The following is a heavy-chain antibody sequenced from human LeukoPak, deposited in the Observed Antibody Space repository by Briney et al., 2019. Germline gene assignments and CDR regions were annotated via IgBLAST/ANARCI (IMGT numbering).Heavy chain of an antibody. CDR3: ARQSGGIDY. Sequence: GGSLRLSCAASGFTFSSYAMTWVRQAPGKGLDWVSGISGSGGSTYYADSVKGRITISRDNAKNSLYLQMNSLREEDTAVYYCARQSGGIDYWGLGTLVTVSS. CDR1: GFTFSSYA. D-gene: IGHD3-10*01. CDR2: ISGSGGST. V-gene: IGHV3-23*01. J-gene: IGHJ4*02.